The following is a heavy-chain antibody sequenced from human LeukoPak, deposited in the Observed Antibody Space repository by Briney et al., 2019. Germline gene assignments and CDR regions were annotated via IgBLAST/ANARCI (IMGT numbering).Heavy chain of an antibody. V-gene: IGHV3-23*01. CDR2: ISGSGGST. CDR3: ARRMVDRLIVVVVAATIDY. J-gene: IGHJ4*02. D-gene: IGHD2-15*01. CDR1: GFTFSSYA. Sequence: GGSLGLSCAASGFTFSSYAMSWVRQAPGKGLEWVSAISGSGGSTYYADSVKGRFTISRDNSKNTLYLQMNSLRAEDTAVYYCARRMVDRLIVVVVAATIDYWGQGTLVTVSS.